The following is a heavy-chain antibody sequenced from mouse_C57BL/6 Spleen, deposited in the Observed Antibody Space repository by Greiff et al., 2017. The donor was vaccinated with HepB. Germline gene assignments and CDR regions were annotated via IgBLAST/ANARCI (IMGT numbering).Heavy chain of an antibody. CDR3: ACQIYYDYDGGYFDV. CDR2: IWSGGST. V-gene: IGHV2-2*01. Sequence: VQRVESGPGLVQPSQSLSITCTVSGFSLTSYGVHWVRQSPGKGLEWLGVIWSGGSTDYNAAFISRLSISKDNSKSQVFFKMNSLQADDTAIYYCACQIYYDYDGGYFDVWGTGTTVTVSS. CDR1: GFSLTSYG. D-gene: IGHD2-4*01. J-gene: IGHJ1*03.